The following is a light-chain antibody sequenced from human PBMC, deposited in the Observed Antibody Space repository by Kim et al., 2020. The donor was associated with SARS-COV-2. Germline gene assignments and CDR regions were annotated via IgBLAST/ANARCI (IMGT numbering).Light chain of an antibody. V-gene: IGKV1-5*03. CDR1: QNANTW. CDR3: QQYNADSPRT. CDR2: AAS. J-gene: IGKJ1*01. Sequence: DIQMTQSPSTLSASIGDRVTITCRASQNANTWLAWYQRKPGKAPKLLIYAASTLESGVPSRFSGRGSGTQFTLTISSLQPDDVATYYCQQYNADSPRTFGQGTKVDTK.